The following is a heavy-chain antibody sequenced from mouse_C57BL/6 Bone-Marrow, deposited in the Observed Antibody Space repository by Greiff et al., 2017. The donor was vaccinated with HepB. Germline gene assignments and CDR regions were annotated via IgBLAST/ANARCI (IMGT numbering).Heavy chain of an antibody. D-gene: IGHD2-4*01. CDR1: GYTFTSYG. CDR3: ARTIYYDYGPWFAY. CDR2: IYPRSGNT. Sequence: VQLKESGAELARPGASVKLSCKASGYTFTSYGISWVKQRTGQGLEWIGEIYPRSGNTYYNEKFKGKATLTADKSSSTAYMELRSLTSEDSAVYFCARTIYYDYGPWFAYWGQGTLVTVSA. J-gene: IGHJ3*01. V-gene: IGHV1-81*01.